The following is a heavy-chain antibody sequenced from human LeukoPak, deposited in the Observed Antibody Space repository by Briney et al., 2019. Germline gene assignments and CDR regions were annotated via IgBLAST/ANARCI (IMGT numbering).Heavy chain of an antibody. D-gene: IGHD2/OR15-2a*01. J-gene: IGHJ4*02. CDR3: AKDETSSKRISIDY. Sequence: PGRSLRLSCAASGFTFSSYGMHWVRQAPGKGLEWVAVISYDGINKYYAGSVKGRFTISRDSSKNTLYLQMNSLRAEDTAVYYCAKDETSSKRISIDYWGQGTLVTVSS. CDR2: ISYDGINK. V-gene: IGHV3-30*18. CDR1: GFTFSSYG.